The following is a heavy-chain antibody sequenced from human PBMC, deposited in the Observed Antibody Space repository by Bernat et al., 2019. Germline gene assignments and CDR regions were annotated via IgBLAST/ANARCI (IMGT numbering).Heavy chain of an antibody. CDR2: ISYDGSNK. Sequence: QVQLVESGGGVVQPGRSLRLSCAASGFTFSSYGMHWVRQAPGKGLEWVAVISYDGSNKYYVDSVKGRFTISRDNSKNTLYLQMNSLRAEDTAVYYCANLMVVAAPDYFDYWGQGTLVTVSS. CDR3: ANLMVVAAPDYFDY. V-gene: IGHV3-30*18. D-gene: IGHD2-15*01. J-gene: IGHJ4*02. CDR1: GFTFSSYG.